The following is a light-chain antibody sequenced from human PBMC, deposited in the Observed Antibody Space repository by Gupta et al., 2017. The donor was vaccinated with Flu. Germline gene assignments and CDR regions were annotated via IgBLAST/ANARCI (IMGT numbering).Light chain of an antibody. V-gene: IGLV3-21*02. CDR3: QVWDSHGDPVI. CDR1: NIGIKK. CDR2: DDS. Sequence: SSVLTQSPSVSVAPGPTASITCGGDNIGIKKVNWFQQQAGQAPVLVVADDSARPSEIPERVSVSKSENTATLTITRVEAGDEADYYCQVWDSHGDPVIFGGGTKLTVV. J-gene: IGLJ2*01.